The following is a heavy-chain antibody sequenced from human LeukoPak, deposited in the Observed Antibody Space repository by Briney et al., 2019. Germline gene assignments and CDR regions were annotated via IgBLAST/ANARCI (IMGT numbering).Heavy chain of an antibody. J-gene: IGHJ3*02. CDR1: GFTFSSYE. V-gene: IGHV3-48*03. CDR3: ARAPRYYYDSSGYSVDAFDI. D-gene: IGHD3-22*01. Sequence: GGSLRLSCAASGFTFSSYEMNWVRQAPGKGLEWVSYISSSGSTIYYADSVKGRFTISRDNAKNSLYLQMNSLRAEDTAVYYCARAPRYYYDSSGYSVDAFDIWGQGTMVTVSS. CDR2: ISSSGSTI.